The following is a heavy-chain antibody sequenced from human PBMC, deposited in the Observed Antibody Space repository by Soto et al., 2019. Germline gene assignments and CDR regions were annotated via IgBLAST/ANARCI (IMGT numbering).Heavy chain of an antibody. CDR3: ARESSQHAFDN. Sequence: QVQLVQSGAEVKKPGPSVKVSCKASGYTFTSYGISWVRQAPGQGLEWMGWISAYNGNTNYAQKLQGRVTMTTDTSASTADMELRSLRSDATAVYYGARESSQHAFDNWGQGTMVTVSS. CDR1: GYTFTSYG. D-gene: IGHD2-2*01. J-gene: IGHJ3*02. V-gene: IGHV1-18*01. CDR2: ISAYNGNT.